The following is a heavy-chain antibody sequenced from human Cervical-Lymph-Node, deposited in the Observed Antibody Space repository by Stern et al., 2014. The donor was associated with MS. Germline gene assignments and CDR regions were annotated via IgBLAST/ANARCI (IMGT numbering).Heavy chain of an antibody. Sequence: LQLQESGPGLVRPSETLSLTCSVSGGSITSKNSYWAWLRQPPGKGLEWVGSIYHSGSTYDNPSLKNRLTMYVDTSKNKFSLNLSSATAADTAVYYCARLLRFSLYFIDLWGQGTRVTVSS. V-gene: IGHV4-39*01. D-gene: IGHD3-3*01. J-gene: IGHJ5*02. CDR1: GGSITSKNSY. CDR3: ARLLRFSLYFIDL. CDR2: IYHSGST.